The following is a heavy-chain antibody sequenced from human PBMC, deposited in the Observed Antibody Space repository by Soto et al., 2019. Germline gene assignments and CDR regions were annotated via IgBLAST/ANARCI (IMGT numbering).Heavy chain of an antibody. D-gene: IGHD5-12*01. CDR3: ARVFSGYEPIDY. Sequence: QVQLVQSGAEVKKPGASVKFSCKASGYTFTSYGISWVRQAPGQGLEWMGWISAYNGNTNYEQKLQGRVTMTKETSTSTDYMELRSLRSDDTAVYYCARVFSGYEPIDYWGQGTLVNVSS. V-gene: IGHV1-18*01. CDR1: GYTFTSYG. CDR2: ISAYNGNT. J-gene: IGHJ4*02.